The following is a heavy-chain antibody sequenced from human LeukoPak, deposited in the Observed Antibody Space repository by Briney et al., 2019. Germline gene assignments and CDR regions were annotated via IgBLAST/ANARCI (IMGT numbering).Heavy chain of an antibody. D-gene: IGHD3-10*01. CDR1: GYTFTSYD. Sequence: ASVKVSCKASGYTFTSYDINWVRQATGQGLEWMGWMNPNSGNTGYAQKFQGRVTVTRNTSISTAYMELSSLRSEDTAVYYCARGPPRYYYGSGSFYGMDVWGQGTTVTVSS. CDR2: MNPNSGNT. J-gene: IGHJ6*02. CDR3: ARGPPRYYYGSGSFYGMDV. V-gene: IGHV1-8*01.